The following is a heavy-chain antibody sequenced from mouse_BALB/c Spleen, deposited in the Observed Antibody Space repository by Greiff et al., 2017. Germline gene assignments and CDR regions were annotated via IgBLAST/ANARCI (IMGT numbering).Heavy chain of an antibody. CDR1: GYSLTSYG. CDR2: IWAGGST. Sequence: VQLQQSGPGLVAPSQSLSITCTVSGYSLTSYGVHWVRQPPGKGLEWLGVIWAGGSTNYNSALMSRLSISKDNSKNQVFLKMNSLQTDDTAMYYCARDSEDAMDYWGQGTSVTVSS. CDR3: ARDSEDAMDY. J-gene: IGHJ4*01. V-gene: IGHV2-9*02.